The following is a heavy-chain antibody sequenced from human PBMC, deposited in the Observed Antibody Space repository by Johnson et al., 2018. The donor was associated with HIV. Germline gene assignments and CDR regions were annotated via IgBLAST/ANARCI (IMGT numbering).Heavy chain of an antibody. CDR1: GFTFNSYA. V-gene: IGHV3-30*04. J-gene: IGHJ3*02. Sequence: QVQLVESGGGLVQPGGSLRLSCVASGFTFNSYAMHWVRQAPGKGLEWVAVISYAGSKKYYADSVKGQFTISRDNPKNTLYLQMNSLKAEDTAVYYCARDIKYSSSWSWGCAFDIWGQGTMVTVSS. CDR2: ISYAGSKK. CDR3: ARDIKYSSSWSWGCAFDI. D-gene: IGHD6-6*01.